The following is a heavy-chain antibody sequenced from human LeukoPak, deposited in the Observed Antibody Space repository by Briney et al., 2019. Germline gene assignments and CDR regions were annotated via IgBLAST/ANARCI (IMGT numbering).Heavy chain of an antibody. CDR2: IIPIFGTA. CDR3: ARGSGGDPPQEGAATRYYYYYYMDV. V-gene: IGHV1-69*05. CDR1: GGTFSSYA. Sequence: ASVKVSCKASGGTFSSYAISWVRQAPGQGFEWMGGIIPIFGTANYAQKFQGRVTITTDESTSTAYMELSSLRSEDTAVYYCARGSGGDPPQEGAATRYYYYYYMDVWGKGTTVTVSS. D-gene: IGHD2-15*01. J-gene: IGHJ6*03.